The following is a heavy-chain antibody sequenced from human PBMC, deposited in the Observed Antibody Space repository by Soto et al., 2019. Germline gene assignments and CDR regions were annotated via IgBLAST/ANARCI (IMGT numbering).Heavy chain of an antibody. CDR1: GFTFSSYS. CDR2: ISSSSSTI. D-gene: IGHD6-19*01. V-gene: IGHV3-48*02. Sequence: GGSLRLSCAASGFTFSSYSMNWVRQAPGKGLEWVSYISSSSSTIYYADSVKGRFTISRDNAKNSLYLQMNSLRDEDTAVYYCARLGYSSGLNWFDPWGQGTLVTVSS. CDR3: ARLGYSSGLNWFDP. J-gene: IGHJ5*02.